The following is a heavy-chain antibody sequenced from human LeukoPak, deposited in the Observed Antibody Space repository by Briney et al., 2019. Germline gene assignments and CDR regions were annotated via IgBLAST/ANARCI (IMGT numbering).Heavy chain of an antibody. CDR2: INAGNGNT. J-gene: IGHJ5*02. CDR1: GYTFTSYA. V-gene: IGHV1-3*01. Sequence: ASVMVSCKASGYTFTSYAMHWVRQAPGQRLEWMGWINAGNGNTKYSQKLQGRVTITRDTSASTAYMELSSLRSEDTAVYYCARSAGYSSGWYIGWFDPWGQGTLVTVSS. D-gene: IGHD6-19*01. CDR3: ARSAGYSSGWYIGWFDP.